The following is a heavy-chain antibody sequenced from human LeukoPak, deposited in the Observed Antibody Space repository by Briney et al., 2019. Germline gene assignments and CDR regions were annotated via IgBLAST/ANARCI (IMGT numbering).Heavy chain of an antibody. D-gene: IGHD6-13*01. V-gene: IGHV4-34*01. CDR2: INHSGST. J-gene: IGHJ4*02. CDR1: GGSFSGYY. CDR3: ARGRYSSSCYSRGLGY. Sequence: SETLSLTCAVYGGSFSGYYWSWIRQPPGKGLEWIGEINHSGSTNYNPSLKSRVTISVDTSKNQFSLKLSSVTAADTAVYYCARGRYSSSCYSRGLGYWGQGTLVTVSS.